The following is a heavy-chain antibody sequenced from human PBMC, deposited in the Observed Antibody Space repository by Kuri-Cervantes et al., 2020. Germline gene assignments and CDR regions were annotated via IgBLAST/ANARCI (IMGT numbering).Heavy chain of an antibody. CDR3: AREGAYYSTLDV. D-gene: IGHD3-10*01. J-gene: IGHJ6*02. CDR2: FYYSGST. V-gene: IGHV4-39*07. CDR1: GGSISSSSYY. Sequence: SETLSLTCTVSGGSISSSSYYWGWIRQPPGKGLEWIGSFYYSGSTYYNPSLKSRVTISVDTSKNQFSLKLSSVSAADTAVYYCAREGAYYSTLDVWGQGTTVTVSS.